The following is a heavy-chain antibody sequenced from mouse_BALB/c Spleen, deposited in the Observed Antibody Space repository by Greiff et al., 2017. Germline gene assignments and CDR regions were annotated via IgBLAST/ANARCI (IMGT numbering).Heavy chain of an antibody. J-gene: IGHJ4*01. CDR3: ARHEEGYEDYAMDY. CDR1: GFTFSSYG. Sequence: EVHLVESGGDLVKPGGSLKLSCAASGFTFSSYGMSWVRQTPDKRLEWVATISSGGSYTYYPDSVKGRFTISRDNAKNTLYLQMSSLKSEDTAMYYCARHEEGYEDYAMDYWGQGTSVTVSS. CDR2: ISSGGSYT. D-gene: IGHD2-14*01. V-gene: IGHV5-6*01.